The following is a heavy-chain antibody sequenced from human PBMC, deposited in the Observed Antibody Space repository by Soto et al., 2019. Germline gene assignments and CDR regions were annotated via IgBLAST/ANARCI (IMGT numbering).Heavy chain of an antibody. Sequence: QVQLQESGPGLVKPSETLSLTCTVSGGSISSYYWSWIRQPPGKGLEWIGYIYYSGTTSYNPSLKSRVTISVDTAKNQFSLKLSSVTAADTAVYYCARRGSINSAGPLWGQGTRVTVSS. J-gene: IGHJ4*02. CDR3: ARRGSINSAGPL. D-gene: IGHD5-12*01. CDR1: GGSISSYY. V-gene: IGHV4-59*08. CDR2: IYYSGTT.